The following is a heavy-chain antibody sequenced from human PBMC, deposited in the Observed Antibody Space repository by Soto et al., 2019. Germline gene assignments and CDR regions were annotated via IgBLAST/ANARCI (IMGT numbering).Heavy chain of an antibody. CDR3: ARDLSSDSTGFRGYDL. J-gene: IGHJ4*02. V-gene: IGHV1-69*13. Sequence: GASVKVSCKASGGTVSSYAITWVRQAPGKGLEWMGVFIPIFVSAHYAQKFQGRVTITADESTSTAYMELSGLRSEDTAIYYCARDLSSDSTGFRGYDLWGQGTLGTVSS. CDR1: GGTVSSYA. D-gene: IGHD3-10*01. CDR2: FIPIFVSA.